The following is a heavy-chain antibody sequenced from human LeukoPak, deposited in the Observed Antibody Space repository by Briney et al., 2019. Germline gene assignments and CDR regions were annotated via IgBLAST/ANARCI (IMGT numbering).Heavy chain of an antibody. CDR3: ARVSYYDFWSGLKKDAFDI. V-gene: IGHV4-34*01. D-gene: IGHD3-3*01. CDR2: INHSGST. J-gene: IGHJ3*02. Sequence: SETLSLTCAVYGGSFSVYYWSWIRQPPGKGLEWIGEINHSGSTNYNPSLKSRVTISVDTSKNQFSLKLSSVTAADTAVYYCARVSYYDFWSGLKKDAFDIWGQGTMVTVSS. CDR1: GGSFSVYY.